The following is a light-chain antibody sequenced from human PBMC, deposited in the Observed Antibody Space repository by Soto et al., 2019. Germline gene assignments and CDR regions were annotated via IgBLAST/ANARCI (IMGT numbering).Light chain of an antibody. J-gene: IGLJ2*01. Sequence: QSVLTQSPSVAAAPRQTVTISCSGSSSNIGNNYVSWYQQLPGTAPKLRIYDNNKRPSGSPDRFSGSKSGTSGTLDIAGLQTGDEADYYRATWDGSLPGEVFGEGTKLTVL. V-gene: IGLV1-51*01. CDR1: SSNIGNNY. CDR3: ATWDGSLPGEV. CDR2: DNN.